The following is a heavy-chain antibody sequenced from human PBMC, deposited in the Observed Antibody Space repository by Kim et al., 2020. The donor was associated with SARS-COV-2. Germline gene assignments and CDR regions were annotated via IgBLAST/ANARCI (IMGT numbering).Heavy chain of an antibody. D-gene: IGHD2-8*01. V-gene: IGHV3-73*01. Sequence: AYAASVNGRFTISRDDSKNTAYLQMNSLKAEDTALYYCTGTVMVYANDYWGQGTLVTVSS. J-gene: IGHJ4*02. CDR3: TGTVMVYANDY.